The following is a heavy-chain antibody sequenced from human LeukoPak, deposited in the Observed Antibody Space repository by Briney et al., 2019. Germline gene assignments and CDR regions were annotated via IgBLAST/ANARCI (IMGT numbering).Heavy chain of an antibody. CDR2: IYYSGST. CDR1: GVSISSRSYY. V-gene: IGHV4-39*01. Sequence: SEALSLTRTVSGVSISSRSYYWGWIRQPPGKGLEWIGSIYYSGSTYYNPSLKSRVTISVDTSKNQFSLKLSSVTAADTAVYYCARHRGGYVYYFDYWGQGTLVTVSS. D-gene: IGHD5-12*01. J-gene: IGHJ4*02. CDR3: ARHRGGYVYYFDY.